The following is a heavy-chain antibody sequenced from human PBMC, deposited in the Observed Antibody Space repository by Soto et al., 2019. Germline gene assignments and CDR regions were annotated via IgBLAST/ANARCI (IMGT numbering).Heavy chain of an antibody. V-gene: IGHV3-74*01. J-gene: IGHJ4*02. CDR1: GFTFSSYS. CDR3: ARDPHYFYDSTGYYDY. CDR2: INSDGSST. Sequence: TGGSLRLSGAASGFTFSSYSMNWVRQAPGKGLEWVSYINSDGSSTSYADSVKGRFTISRDNAKNTLYLQMNSLRAEDTAVYYCARDPHYFYDSTGYYDYWGQGTLVTVSS. D-gene: IGHD3-22*01.